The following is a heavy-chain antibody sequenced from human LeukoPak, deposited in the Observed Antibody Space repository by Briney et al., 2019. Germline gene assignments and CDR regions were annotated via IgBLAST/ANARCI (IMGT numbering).Heavy chain of an antibody. CDR2: MNPNSGNT. CDR3: ARGPSSSWYGYYYYYGMDV. V-gene: IGHV1-8*01. J-gene: IGHJ6*02. D-gene: IGHD6-13*01. Sequence: ASVKVCCKASGYTFTSYDINWVRQATGQGLEWMGWMNPNSGNTGYAQKFQGRVTMTRNTSISTAYMELSSLRSEDTAVYYCARGPSSSWYGYYYYYGMDVWGQGTTVTVSS. CDR1: GYTFTSYD.